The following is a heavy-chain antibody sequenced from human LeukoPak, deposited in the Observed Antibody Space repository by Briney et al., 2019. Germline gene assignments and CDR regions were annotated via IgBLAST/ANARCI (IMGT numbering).Heavy chain of an antibody. V-gene: IGHV3-20*04. D-gene: IGHD3-10*01. CDR3: ARAPTTYYYGSGSYSLFDY. CDR1: GFTFDDYG. CDR2: INWNGGST. J-gene: IGHJ4*02. Sequence: AGSLRLSCAASGFTFDDYGMSWVRQAPGKGLEWVSGINWNGGSTGYADSVKGRFTISRDNAKNSLYLQMNSLRAEDTALYYCARAPTTYYYGSGSYSLFDYWGQGTLVTVSS.